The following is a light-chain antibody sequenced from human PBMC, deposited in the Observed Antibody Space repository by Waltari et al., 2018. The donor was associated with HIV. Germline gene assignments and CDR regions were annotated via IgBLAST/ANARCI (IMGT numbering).Light chain of an antibody. CDR1: SSNIGSNT. V-gene: IGLV1-44*01. CDR3: AAWDDSLNGLYV. Sequence: QSVLTQPPSASGTPGQRVTISCSGSSSNIGSNTVNWYQQHPGTAPKLLNHRNNHRPAGVPDRFSGSKSGTSASLAISGLQSEDEADYYCAAWDDSLNGLYVFGTGTKVTVL. CDR2: RNN. J-gene: IGLJ1*01.